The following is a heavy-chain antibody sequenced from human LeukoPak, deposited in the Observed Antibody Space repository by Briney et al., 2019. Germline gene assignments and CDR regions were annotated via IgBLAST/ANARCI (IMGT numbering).Heavy chain of an antibody. D-gene: IGHD5-24*01. J-gene: IGHJ4*02. CDR1: GYNFPRYG. Sequence: ASVKVSCKASGYNFPRYGVSWVRQAPGQGLEWMGWISGYNGNTNYEQKYQGRVTLTTDTSTSTAYMEVRSLRSDDTAVYYCASGREGYNPSDYWGQGTLVTVSS. CDR2: ISGYNGNT. CDR3: ASGREGYNPSDY. V-gene: IGHV1-18*01.